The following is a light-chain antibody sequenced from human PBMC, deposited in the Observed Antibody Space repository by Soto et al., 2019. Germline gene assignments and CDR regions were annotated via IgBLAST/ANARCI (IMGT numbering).Light chain of an antibody. J-gene: IGKJ4*01. CDR2: DAS. CDR1: QSVNNY. CDR3: QQRSNWPLT. Sequence: DIVLTQSPATLSLSPGERATLSCRASQSVNNYLAWYQQKPGQAPRLLIYDASNRATGIPARFSGSGSGTDFTLTISSLEPEDSAAYFCQQRSNWPLTFGGGTKVEIK. V-gene: IGKV3-11*01.